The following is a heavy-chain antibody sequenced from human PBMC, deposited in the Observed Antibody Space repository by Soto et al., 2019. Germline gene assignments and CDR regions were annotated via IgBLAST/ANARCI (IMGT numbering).Heavy chain of an antibody. Sequence: GSLRLSCAASGFTFSSYAMSWVRQAPGKGLERVSAISGSGGSTYYADSVKGRFTISRDNSKNTLYLQMGSLRAEDTAVYYCARGKGCTSATCYYDYYFDYWGQGTLVTVSS. CDR1: GFTFSSYA. J-gene: IGHJ4*02. V-gene: IGHV3-23*01. CDR3: ARGKGCTSATCYYDYYFDY. D-gene: IGHD3-22*01. CDR2: ISGSGGST.